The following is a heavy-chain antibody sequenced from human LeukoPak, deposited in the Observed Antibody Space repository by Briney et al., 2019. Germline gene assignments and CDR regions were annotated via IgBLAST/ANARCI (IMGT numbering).Heavy chain of an antibody. Sequence: PSETLSLTCTVSGGSISSSSYYWGWIRQPPGKGLEWIGIIYYSGSTNYNPSLKSRVTISVDTSKNQFSLKLSSVTAADTAVYYCARGRRYYYYYYMDVWGKGTTVTVSS. CDR1: GGSISSSSYY. CDR3: ARGRRYYYYYYMDV. J-gene: IGHJ6*03. CDR2: IYYSGST. D-gene: IGHD1-14*01. V-gene: IGHV4-39*07.